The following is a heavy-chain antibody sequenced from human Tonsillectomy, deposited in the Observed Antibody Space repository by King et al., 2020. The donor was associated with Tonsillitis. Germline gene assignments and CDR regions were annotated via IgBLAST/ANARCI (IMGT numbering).Heavy chain of an antibody. D-gene: IGHD6-13*01. CDR1: GGSISSSSDY. J-gene: IGHJ5*02. CDR3: ARQRGGSSWSDP. CDR2: IYYSGTS. V-gene: IGHV4-39*01. Sequence: LQLQESGPGLVKPSETLSLICTVSGGSISSSSDYWGWFRQPPGKGLEGIGNIYYSGTSDHNPSLKSRHSISLDTHRSQFSLKLSSVTPADTAMYYRARQRGGSSWSDPWGQGTQVTVSS.